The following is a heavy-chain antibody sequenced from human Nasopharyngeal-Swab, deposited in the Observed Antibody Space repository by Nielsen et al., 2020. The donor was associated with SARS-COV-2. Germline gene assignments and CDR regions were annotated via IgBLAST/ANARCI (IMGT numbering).Heavy chain of an antibody. Sequence: WIRQPPGKGLEWIGEIYHSGSTNYNPSLKSRVTIPVDNSKNQFSLSLSSVTAADTAVYYCARVGGLWSAGFYYYYMDVWGKGTTVTVSS. CDR3: ARVGGLWSAGFYYYYMDV. CDR2: IYHSGST. D-gene: IGHD3-3*01. J-gene: IGHJ6*03. V-gene: IGHV4-4*02.